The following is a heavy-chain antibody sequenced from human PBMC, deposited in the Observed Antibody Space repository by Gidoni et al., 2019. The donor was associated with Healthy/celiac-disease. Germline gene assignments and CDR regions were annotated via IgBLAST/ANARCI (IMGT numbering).Heavy chain of an antibody. J-gene: IGHJ6*02. CDR2: ISYDGSNK. CDR1: GFPFSSYG. D-gene: IGHD3-3*01. V-gene: IGHV3-30*18. Sequence: QVQLVESGGGVVQPGRSLRLSCAASGFPFSSYGMHWVRQAPGKGLEWVAVISYDGSNKYYADSVKGRFTISRDNSKNTLYLQMNSLRAEDTAVYYCAKSYLGESYDFWSGYYPYYYYGMDVWGQGTTVTVSS. CDR3: AKSYLGESYDFWSGYYPYYYYGMDV.